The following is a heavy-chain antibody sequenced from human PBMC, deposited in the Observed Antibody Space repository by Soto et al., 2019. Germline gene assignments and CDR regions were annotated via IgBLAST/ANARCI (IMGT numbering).Heavy chain of an antibody. V-gene: IGHV1-3*01. J-gene: IGHJ4*02. D-gene: IGHD6-19*01. CDR3: ATNLGGWTDY. CDR2: ISAGNGNT. Sequence: QGQLVQSGAEVKKPGASVKVSCKASGYPFTSYALNWVRQAPGQRLEWMGWISAGNGNTKYSQKFQDRVTSTSDTPARTASIMLRSRRSEDAAVEYCATNLGGWTDYWGQGTLVTV. CDR1: GYPFTSYA.